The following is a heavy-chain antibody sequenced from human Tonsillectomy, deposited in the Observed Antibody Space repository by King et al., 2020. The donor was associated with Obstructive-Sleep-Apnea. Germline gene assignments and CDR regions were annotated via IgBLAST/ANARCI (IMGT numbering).Heavy chain of an antibody. Sequence: VQLQESGPGLVKPSQTLFLTCSVSGGSISSVGYYWSWIRQHPGKGLEWIGYIDYSGDTYYNPSLKSRLTISVDTSKNQFSLKLTSVTAADTAVYYCARSKPRGPVRVPNPPYFDYWGQGTLVTVSS. CDR2: IDYSGDT. CDR1: GGSISSVGYY. D-gene: IGHD3-10*01. J-gene: IGHJ4*02. CDR3: ARSKPRGPVRVPNPPYFDY. V-gene: IGHV4-31*03.